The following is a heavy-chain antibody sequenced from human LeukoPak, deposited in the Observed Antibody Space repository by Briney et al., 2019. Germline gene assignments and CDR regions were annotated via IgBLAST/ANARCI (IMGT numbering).Heavy chain of an antibody. CDR1: GFTFSSYS. J-gene: IGHJ6*02. CDR2: IYSGGST. CDR3: ARARGAAAGGYYYYYGMDV. Sequence: GGSLRLSCAASGFTFSSYSMNWVRQAPGKGLEWVSVIYSGGSTYYADSVKGRFTISRHNSKNTLYLQMNSLRAEDTAVYYCARARGAAAGGYYYYYGMDVWGQGTTVTVSS. V-gene: IGHV3-53*04. D-gene: IGHD6-13*01.